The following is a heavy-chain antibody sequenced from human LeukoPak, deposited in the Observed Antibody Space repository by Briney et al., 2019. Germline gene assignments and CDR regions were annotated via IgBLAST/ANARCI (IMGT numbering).Heavy chain of an antibody. CDR3: ATATVVTPLGMDV. V-gene: IGHV1-3*01. D-gene: IGHD4-23*01. CDR2: INAGNGNT. CDR1: GYIFTSYA. J-gene: IGHJ6*02. Sequence: GASVKVSCKASGYIFTSYAIHWVRQAPGQRLEWKGWINAGNGNTKYSQKFQGRVTITRDTSASTAYMELSSLRSEDTAVYYCATATVVTPLGMDVWGQGTTVTVSS.